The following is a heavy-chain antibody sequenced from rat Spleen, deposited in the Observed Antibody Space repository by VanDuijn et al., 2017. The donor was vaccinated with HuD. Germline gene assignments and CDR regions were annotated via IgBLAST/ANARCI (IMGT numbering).Heavy chain of an antibody. CDR3: ASADLIYYYDGSPSSFAY. D-gene: IGHD1-12*02. J-gene: IGHJ3*01. V-gene: IGHV5S13*01. CDR1: GFTFSNYG. CDR2: ISTGGGNT. Sequence: EVQLVESGGGLVQPGRSLKLSCAASGFTFSNYGMAWVRQAPTKGLEWVASISTGGGNTYYRDSVKGRFTISRDNAKNTLYLQMDSLRSEETATYYGASADLIYYYDGSPSSFAYWGQGTLVTVSS.